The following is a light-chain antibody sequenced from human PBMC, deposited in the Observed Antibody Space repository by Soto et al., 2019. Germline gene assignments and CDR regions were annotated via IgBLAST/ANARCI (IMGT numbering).Light chain of an antibody. CDR1: QSISSN. J-gene: IGKJ3*01. V-gene: IGKV3-15*01. CDR2: GAS. Sequence: EIVMTQSPATLSVSPGERATLSCRASQSISSNLAWYQQKPGQAPRLLIYGASTRATGIPATFSGSGSGTEFTLPISSLQSEDFAVYSCQQYNNWPFTLGPGTKVDIK. CDR3: QQYNNWPFT.